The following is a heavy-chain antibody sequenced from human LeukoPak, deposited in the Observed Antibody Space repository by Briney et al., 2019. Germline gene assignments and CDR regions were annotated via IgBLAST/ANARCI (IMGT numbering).Heavy chain of an antibody. D-gene: IGHD3-22*01. CDR2: ISGSGGST. CDR1: GFTFSSYA. CDR3: AREWYYDSSGYYGYYFDY. V-gene: IGHV3-23*01. J-gene: IGHJ4*02. Sequence: PGGSLRLSCAAAGFTFSSYAMSWVRQAPGKGLEWVSAISGSGGSTYYADSVKGRFTISRDNSKNTLYLQMNSLRAEDTAVYYCAREWYYDSSGYYGYYFDYWGQGTLVTVSS.